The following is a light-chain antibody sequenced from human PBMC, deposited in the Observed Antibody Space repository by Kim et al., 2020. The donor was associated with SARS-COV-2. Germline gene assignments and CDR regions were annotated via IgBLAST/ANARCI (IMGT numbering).Light chain of an antibody. J-gene: IGLJ2*01. V-gene: IGLV3-21*04. CDR2: YDS. CDR1: NIGSKS. CDR3: QVWDSSSDHPGV. Sequence: SYELTQPPSVLVAPGKTARITCGGNNIGSKSVHWYQQKPGQAPVLVIYYDSDRPSGIPERFSGSNSGNTATLTISRVEAGDEADYYCQVWDSSSDHPGVF.